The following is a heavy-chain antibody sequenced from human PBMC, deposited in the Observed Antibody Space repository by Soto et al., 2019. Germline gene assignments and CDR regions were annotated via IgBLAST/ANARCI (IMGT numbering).Heavy chain of an antibody. J-gene: IGHJ4*02. CDR1: GFTFSTHA. D-gene: IGHD3-16*01. CDR2: IHGTRSII. V-gene: IGHV3-48*02. CDR3: ARDARNADYDY. Sequence: EVHLVESGGGLVQPGGSLKLSCAVSGFTFSTHAMNWVRQAPGKGLEWVAYIHGTRSIIYYADSVKGRFTISRDNAKNSLYRQMDSLRDEDTAVYYCARDARNADYDYWGQGTLVTVSS.